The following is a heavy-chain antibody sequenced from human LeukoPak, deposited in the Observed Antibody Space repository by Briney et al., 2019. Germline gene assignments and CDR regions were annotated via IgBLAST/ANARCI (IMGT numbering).Heavy chain of an antibody. Sequence: GSVRVSCAASGYTFTTYDMNWVRQAPGKGLQWMGWMNPNSGNTGYAQNFQGRLTITRHTSISSAYMELSSLTSEDTAVYYCARGGIMVRGISLLYGMDLWGQGPTVTVSS. CDR3: ARGGIMVRGISLLYGMDL. V-gene: IGHV1-8*01. CDR1: GYTFTTYD. D-gene: IGHD3-10*01. J-gene: IGHJ6*02. CDR2: MNPNSGNT.